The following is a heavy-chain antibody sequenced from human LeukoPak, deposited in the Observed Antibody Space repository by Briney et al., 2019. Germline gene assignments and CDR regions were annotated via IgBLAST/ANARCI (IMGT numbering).Heavy chain of an antibody. CDR3: ARAPAGYSSSWYIY. V-gene: IGHV1-18*04. CDR1: GYTFTGYY. CDR2: ISAYNGNT. D-gene: IGHD6-13*01. J-gene: IGHJ4*02. Sequence: ASVKVSCKASGYTFTGYYMHWVRQAPRQGLEWMGWISAYNGNTNYAQKLQGRVTMTTDTSTSTAYMELRSLRSDDTAVYYCARAPAGYSSSWYIYWGQGTLVTVSS.